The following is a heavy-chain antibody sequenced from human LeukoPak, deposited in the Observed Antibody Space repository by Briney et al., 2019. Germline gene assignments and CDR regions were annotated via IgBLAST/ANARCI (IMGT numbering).Heavy chain of an antibody. D-gene: IGHD2-2*02. CDR2: IYTSGST. CDR1: GGSISSYY. J-gene: IGHJ5*02. V-gene: IGHV4-4*07. Sequence: SETLSLTCTVSGGSISSYYWSWIRQPAGKGLEWIGRIYTSGSTNYNPSLKSRVTMSVDTSMHQFSLKLSSVTAADTAVYYCAREIYCSSTSCYSENWFDPWGQGTLVTVSS. CDR3: AREIYCSSTSCYSENWFDP.